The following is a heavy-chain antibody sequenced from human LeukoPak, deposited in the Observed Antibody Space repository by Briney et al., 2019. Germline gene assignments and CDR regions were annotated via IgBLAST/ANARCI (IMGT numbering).Heavy chain of an antibody. Sequence: SETLSLTCAVYGGSFSGYSWNWIRQPPGKGLEWIGFINYSGNTNYKSSLKSRVTISVDTSKNQFSLKLSSVTAADTAVYFCARARIVGPIDYWGQGTLVTVSS. CDR3: ARARIVGPIDY. D-gene: IGHD1-26*01. J-gene: IGHJ4*02. CDR2: INYSGNT. CDR1: GGSFSGYS. V-gene: IGHV4-34*01.